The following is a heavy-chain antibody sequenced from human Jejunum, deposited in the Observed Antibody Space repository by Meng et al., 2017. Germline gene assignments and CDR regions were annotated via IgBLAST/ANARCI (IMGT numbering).Heavy chain of an antibody. V-gene: IGHV1-2*06. D-gene: IGHD6-19*01. J-gene: IGHJ4*02. CDR3: ATAIEEAGVAPIDY. Sequence: ASVKVSCKASGYTFSRFYLHWVRQVPGQGLEWVGRVNPTSGDTNYAQQYQGRVTMTRDTSISTAYMELNSLRSDDTAVYYCATAIEEAGVAPIDYWGQGTLVTVSS. CDR2: VNPTSGDT. CDR1: GYTFSRFY.